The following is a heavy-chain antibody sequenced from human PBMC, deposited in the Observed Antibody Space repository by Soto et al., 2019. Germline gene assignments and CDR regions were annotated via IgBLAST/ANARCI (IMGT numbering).Heavy chain of an antibody. CDR1: GGTFSSYA. CDR2: IIPIFGTA. D-gene: IGHD6-19*01. CDR3: ARESSWYSSGWFLMDV. Sequence: VASVKVSCKASGGTFSSYAISWVRQAPGQGLEWMGGIIPIFGTANYAQKFQGRVTITADESTSTAYMELSSLRSEDTAVYYCARESSWYSSGWFLMDVWGQGTTVTVSS. J-gene: IGHJ6*02. V-gene: IGHV1-69*13.